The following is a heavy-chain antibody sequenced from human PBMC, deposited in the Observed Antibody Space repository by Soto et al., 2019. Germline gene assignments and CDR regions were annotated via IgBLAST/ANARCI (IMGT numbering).Heavy chain of an antibody. CDR3: AKGGRQWLVTSDFNY. D-gene: IGHD6-19*01. J-gene: IGHJ4*02. CDR2: VSHDGRNT. V-gene: IGHV3-30*18. CDR1: GFTFSDYA. Sequence: VQLVESGGGVVQPGRSLRLSCAASGFTFSDYAMHWVRQAPGKGLEWVAVVSHDGRNTHYADSVKGRFTISRDSSKNRVSLDMTSLRAEDTAVYYCAKGGRQWLVTSDFNYWGQGALVTVSS.